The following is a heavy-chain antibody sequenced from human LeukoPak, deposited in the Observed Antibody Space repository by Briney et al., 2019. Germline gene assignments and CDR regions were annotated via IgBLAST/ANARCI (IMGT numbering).Heavy chain of an antibody. V-gene: IGHV3-21*01. J-gene: IGHJ3*01. CDR1: GDSISSYY. D-gene: IGHD5-24*01. CDR3: ARGREMGTIRNGFDV. Sequence: PSETLSLTCTVSGDSISSYYWSWIRQPPGKGLEWVSSISTSSSYIYYADSVKGRFTVSRDNAKNSLFLQMNSLRAEDTALYYCARGREMGTIRNGFDVWGQGTIVSVSS. CDR2: ISTSSSYI.